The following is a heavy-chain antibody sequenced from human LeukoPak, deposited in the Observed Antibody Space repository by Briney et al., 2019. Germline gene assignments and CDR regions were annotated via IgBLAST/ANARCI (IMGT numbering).Heavy chain of an antibody. CDR2: INPNSGGT. V-gene: IGHV1-2*02. CDR3: ARGNVVVPAARINNWFDP. Sequence: ASVKVSCKASGYTFTGYYMHWVRQAPGQGLEWMGWINPNSGGTNYAQKFQGRVTMTRDTSISTAYMELSRLRSDDTAVCYCARGNVVVPAARINNWFDPWGQGTLVTVSS. J-gene: IGHJ5*02. CDR1: GYTFTGYY. D-gene: IGHD2-2*01.